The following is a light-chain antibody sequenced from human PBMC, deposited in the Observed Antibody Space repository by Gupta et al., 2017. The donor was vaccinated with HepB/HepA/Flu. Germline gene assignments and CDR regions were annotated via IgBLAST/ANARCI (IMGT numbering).Light chain of an antibody. CDR3: QAWDSTTAV. CDR1: KLGDKY. Sequence: SYELTQPPSVSVSPGQKASVTCFGDKLGDKYASWYQQKPGQSPVLVIYQDSKRPLGIPGRFSGSNSGNTATLTISGTQAMDEADYYCQAWDSTTAVFGTGTKVTVL. V-gene: IGLV3-1*01. J-gene: IGLJ1*01. CDR2: QDS.